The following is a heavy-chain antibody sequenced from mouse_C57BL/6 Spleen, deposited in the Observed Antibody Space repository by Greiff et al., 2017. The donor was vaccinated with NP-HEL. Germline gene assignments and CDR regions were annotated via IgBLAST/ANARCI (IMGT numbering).Heavy chain of an antibody. Sequence: VQLQQPGAELVKPGASVKLSCKASGYTFTSYWMQWVKQRPGQGLEWIGEIDPSDSYTNYNQKFKGKATLTVDTSSSTAYMQLSSLTSEDSAVYYCARFREYYAMDYWGQGTSVTVSS. V-gene: IGHV1-50*01. CDR3: ARFREYYAMDY. CDR2: IDPSDSYT. CDR1: GYTFTSYW. J-gene: IGHJ4*01.